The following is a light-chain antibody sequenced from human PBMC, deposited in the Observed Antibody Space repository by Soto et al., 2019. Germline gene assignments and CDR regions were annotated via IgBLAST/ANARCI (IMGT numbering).Light chain of an antibody. V-gene: IGKV4-1*01. J-gene: IGKJ1*01. Sequence: DIVMTQSPDSLAVSLGERATINCESSQSVLYSSNNKNYLAWYQQKPGQPPKLLIYWASTRDSGVPDRFSGSGSGTDFTLTISSLQAEDVAVYYCRQYYSTPKTFGQGTKVEIK. CDR3: RQYYSTPKT. CDR2: WAS. CDR1: QSVLYSSNNKNY.